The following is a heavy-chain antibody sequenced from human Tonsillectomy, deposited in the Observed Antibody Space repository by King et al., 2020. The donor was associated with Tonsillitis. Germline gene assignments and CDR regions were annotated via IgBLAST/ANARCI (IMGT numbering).Heavy chain of an antibody. D-gene: IGHD3-10*01. CDR1: GFTLSSYN. V-gene: IGHV3-48*01. Sequence: VQLVESGGGLVQPGGSLRLSCAASGFTLSSYNMNWVRQAPGKGLEWISYIRSSRSTIFYADSVKRRFTLSRDNAKNSLYPQMNSLRAEDTAVYYCAREMYYYDAFDIWGQGTMVTVSS. J-gene: IGHJ3*02. CDR3: AREMYYYDAFDI. CDR2: IRSSRSTI.